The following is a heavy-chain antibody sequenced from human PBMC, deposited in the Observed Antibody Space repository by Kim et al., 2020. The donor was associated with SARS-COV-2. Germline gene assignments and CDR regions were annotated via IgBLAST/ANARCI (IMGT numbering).Heavy chain of an antibody. Sequence: SETLSLTCTVSGGSISSYYWSWIRQPPGKGLEWIGYIYYIGSTNYNPSLKSRVTISVDKSKNQFSLKLTSVTAADTAVYYCARLSVGADFSVTGFDPWGQGTLVTVSS. V-gene: IGHV4-59*01. CDR2: IYYIGST. CDR1: GGSISSYY. D-gene: IGHD1-26*01. J-gene: IGHJ5*02. CDR3: ARLSVGADFSVTGFDP.